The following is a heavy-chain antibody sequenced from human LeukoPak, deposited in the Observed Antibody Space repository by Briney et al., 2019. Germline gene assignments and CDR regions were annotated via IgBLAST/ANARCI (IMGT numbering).Heavy chain of an antibody. Sequence: GGSLRLSCAASGVTFSSYAMTWVRQAPGQGREWVSASGGSGGSTYYAASVKSRFTISIDNSKNPLYLQMNSLRAEDTAVYYCANLEGYSRDEFDPWGHGTLVTVSS. J-gene: IGHJ5*02. V-gene: IGHV3-23*01. CDR3: ANLEGYSRDEFDP. CDR2: SGGSGGST. D-gene: IGHD3-22*01. CDR1: GVTFSSYA.